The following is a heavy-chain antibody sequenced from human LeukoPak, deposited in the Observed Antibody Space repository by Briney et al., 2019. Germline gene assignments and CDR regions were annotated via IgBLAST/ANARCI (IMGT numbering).Heavy chain of an antibody. CDR2: INAGNGNT. J-gene: IGHJ4*02. Sequence: ASVKVSCKASGYTFTSYAMHWVRQAPGQRLEWMGWINAGNGNTKYSQKFQGRVTITRDTSASTAYMELSSLRSEGTAVYYCARDVRGIQLWLNYWGQGTLVTVSS. V-gene: IGHV1-3*01. CDR1: GYTFTSYA. D-gene: IGHD5-18*01. CDR3: ARDVRGIQLWLNY.